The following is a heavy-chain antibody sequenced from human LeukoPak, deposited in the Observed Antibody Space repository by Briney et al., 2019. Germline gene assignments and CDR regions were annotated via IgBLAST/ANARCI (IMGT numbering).Heavy chain of an antibody. J-gene: IGHJ4*02. V-gene: IGHV3-33*01. CDR3: ARAVGPFDY. CDR2: IWHDGTNK. CDR1: GFIFSTYG. D-gene: IGHD1-26*01. Sequence: GGSLRLSCTASGFIFSTYGMHWVRQAPGKGLEWVAVIWHDGTNKYYADSVKGRFTISRDNPKDTLYLQMDSLRADDTAVYYCARAVGPFDYWGQGTLVTVSS.